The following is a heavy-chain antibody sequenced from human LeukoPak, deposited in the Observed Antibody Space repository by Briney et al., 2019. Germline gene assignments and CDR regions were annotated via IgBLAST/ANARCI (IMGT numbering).Heavy chain of an antibody. CDR2: IYYTGST. D-gene: IGHD2-15*01. CDR3: ARYCTGGSCYGSKFDC. Sequence: SETLSLTCSVSGGSISSYYWSWIRQPPGKGLQWIGHIYYTGSTTYNPSLESRVTISLNTSKNQFSLKLSSVTAADTAVYYCARYCTGGSCYGSKFDCWGRGTLVTVSS. V-gene: IGHV4-59*01. J-gene: IGHJ4*02. CDR1: GGSISSYY.